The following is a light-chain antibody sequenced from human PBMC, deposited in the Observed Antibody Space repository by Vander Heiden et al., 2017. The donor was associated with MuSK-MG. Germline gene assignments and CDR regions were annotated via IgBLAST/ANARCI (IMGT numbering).Light chain of an antibody. CDR2: GAS. CDR1: QSVGRN. Sequence: IVLTQSPAPLSMSPGDRATLSCRASQSVGRNLAWYQHQPGQAPRLLVYGASTRAYGAPDRFSGSGSGTEFTLTIRSLQPEDLAVYYCQQFTDRPPMYTFGQGTTLEIK. CDR3: QQFTDRPPMYT. J-gene: IGKJ2*01. V-gene: IGKV3-15*01.